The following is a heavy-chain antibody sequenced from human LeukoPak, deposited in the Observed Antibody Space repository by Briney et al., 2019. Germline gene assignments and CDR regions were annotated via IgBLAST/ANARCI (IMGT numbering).Heavy chain of an antibody. J-gene: IGHJ5*02. CDR1: GGSFSGYY. V-gene: IGHV4-34*01. D-gene: IGHD3-10*01. CDR2: INHSGST. CDR3: ARHDDYPGFGRGLDP. Sequence: SETLSLTCAVYGGSFSGYYWSWIRQPPGKGLEWIGEINHSGSTNYNPSLKSRVTISADTSKNHFSLKLYSVTAADTAVYYCARHDDYPGFGRGLDPWGQGSLATVTS.